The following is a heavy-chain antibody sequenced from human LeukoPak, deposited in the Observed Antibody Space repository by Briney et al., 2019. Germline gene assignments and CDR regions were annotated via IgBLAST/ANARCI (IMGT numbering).Heavy chain of an antibody. CDR1: GFTFSSYE. CDR2: INPDGTST. D-gene: IGHD2-21*02. Sequence: HPGGSLRLSCAASGFTFSSYEMNWVRQAPGKGLVWVSRINPDGTSTSYADSVKGRFTISRDNAKNTVDLQMNSLRGEDTAVYYCARDAGDCGGDCPRWFDPWGQGTLVTVSS. J-gene: IGHJ5*02. CDR3: ARDAGDCGGDCPRWFDP. V-gene: IGHV3-74*01.